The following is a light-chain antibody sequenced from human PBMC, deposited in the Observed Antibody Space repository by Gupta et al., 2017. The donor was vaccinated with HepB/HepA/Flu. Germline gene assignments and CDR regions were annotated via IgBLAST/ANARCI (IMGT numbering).Light chain of an antibody. CDR2: RNN. CDR3: ATWDDSRSGCV. V-gene: IGLV1-47*01. CDR1: SSNIGSNY. Sequence: SVLTQPPSASGTPGQRVTISCSGSSSNIGSNYVSWYQQFPGTAPKLLIYRNNKRHSGVPERFSGSKSGTTASLAISGVRAEDEADYYCATWDDSRSGCVFGNGTKVTVL. J-gene: IGLJ1*01.